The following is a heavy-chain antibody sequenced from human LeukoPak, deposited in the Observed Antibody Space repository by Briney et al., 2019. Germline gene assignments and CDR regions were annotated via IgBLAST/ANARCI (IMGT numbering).Heavy chain of an antibody. CDR2: IYYSGPT. CDR1: GGSISSSSFY. Sequence: SETLSLTCTVSGGSISSSSFYWGWIRQPPGKGLEWIGNIYYSGPTYNSPSLKNRVTISVDTSQNQISLKPSSVTAADTAVYYCARPHLGRGGGDAFDIWGRGTLVTVSS. J-gene: IGHJ3*02. CDR3: ARPHLGRGGGDAFDI. D-gene: IGHD3-10*01. V-gene: IGHV4-39*01.